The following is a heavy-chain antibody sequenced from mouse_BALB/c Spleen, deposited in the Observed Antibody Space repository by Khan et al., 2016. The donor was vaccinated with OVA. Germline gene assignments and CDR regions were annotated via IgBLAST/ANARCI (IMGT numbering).Heavy chain of an antibody. Sequence: QIQLVQSGAELAKPAASVKMSCKASGHTFTNYWIHWVKQRPGQGLEWIGYINPSSGHTYYNQTFNDKATLTTDKSSSTAYMQLSSLTSEDSAVYYCARDRIDYWGQGTTLTVSS. J-gene: IGHJ2*01. V-gene: IGHV1-7*01. CDR3: ARDRIDY. CDR1: GHTFTNYW. CDR2: INPSSGHT.